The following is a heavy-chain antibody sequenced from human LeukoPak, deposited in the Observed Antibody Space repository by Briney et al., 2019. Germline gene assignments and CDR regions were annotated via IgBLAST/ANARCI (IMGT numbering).Heavy chain of an antibody. CDR2: IYTSGST. Sequence: SETLSLTCTVSGGSISSYYWSWIRQPAGKGLEWIGRIYTSGSTYYNPSLKSRVTISVDTSKNQFSLKLSSVTAADTAVYYCARLYYDFWSGYYDYWGQGTLVTVSS. CDR3: ARLYYDFWSGYYDY. CDR1: GGSISSYY. J-gene: IGHJ4*02. D-gene: IGHD3-3*01. V-gene: IGHV4-4*07.